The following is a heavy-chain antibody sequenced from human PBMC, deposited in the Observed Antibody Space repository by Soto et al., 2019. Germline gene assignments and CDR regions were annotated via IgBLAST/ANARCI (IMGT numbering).Heavy chain of an antibody. CDR2: INHSGST. D-gene: IGHD6-13*01. CDR3: ARGRKQSSSWSGRQKRTYYYFDL. J-gene: IGHJ2*01. V-gene: IGHV4-34*01. CDR1: GGTFSGYY. Sequence: LSLTRAVYGGTFSGYYWSWIRQPPGKGLEWIGEINHSGSTNYNPSLKSRVTISLDTSKNQFSLKLNSVTTTDTAVYYCARGRKQSSSWSGRQKRTYYYFDLWGRDTLV.